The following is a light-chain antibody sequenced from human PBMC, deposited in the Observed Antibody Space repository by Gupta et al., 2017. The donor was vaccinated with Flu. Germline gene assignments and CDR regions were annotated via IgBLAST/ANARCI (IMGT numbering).Light chain of an antibody. CDR3: QSYDSSLSGYV. CDR1: CATIGAGYN. J-gene: IGLJ1*01. Sequence: QSVLLQPPSVSGAPGQSVTLPCPRTCATIGAGYNVQWYQQLPGTAPKLLIYGNTNRPSGVPDRFSGSKSGTPASPAITSASLAITGLQAEDEADYYCQSYDSSLSGYVFGTGTKVTVL. V-gene: IGLV1-40*01. CDR2: GNT.